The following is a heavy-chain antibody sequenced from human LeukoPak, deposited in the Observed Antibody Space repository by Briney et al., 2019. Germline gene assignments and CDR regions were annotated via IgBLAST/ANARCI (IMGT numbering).Heavy chain of an antibody. V-gene: IGHV4-39*01. Sequence: PSETLSLTCTVSGGSISRSTYYWGWIRQPPGKGLEWIGSIHYSGSTYYNPSLKSRVTISVDTSKNQFSLKLSSVTAADTAVFYCARAKAAAGIDYFDYWGQGTLVTVSS. CDR3: ARAKAAAGIDYFDY. J-gene: IGHJ4*02. D-gene: IGHD6-13*01. CDR1: GGSISRSTYY. CDR2: IHYSGST.